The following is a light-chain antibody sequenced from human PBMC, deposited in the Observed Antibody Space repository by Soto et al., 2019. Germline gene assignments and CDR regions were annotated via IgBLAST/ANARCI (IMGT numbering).Light chain of an antibody. Sequence: EIVLTPSPATLSLSPGERATLSCSASQSVGSYLAWYQQKPGQAPRLLIYGASNRAPGIPARFSGSGSGTDFTLTISSLEPEDFAVYYCQQRSNWPSITFGQGTRLEIK. V-gene: IGKV3-11*01. J-gene: IGKJ5*01. CDR3: QQRSNWPSIT. CDR1: QSVGSY. CDR2: GAS.